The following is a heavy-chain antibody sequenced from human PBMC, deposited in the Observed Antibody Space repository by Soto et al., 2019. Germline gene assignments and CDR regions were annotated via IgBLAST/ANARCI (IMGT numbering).Heavy chain of an antibody. Sequence: ASVKVSCKVSGYTLTELSMHWVRQAPGKGLEWMGGFDPEDGETIYAQKFQGRVTMTEDTSTDTAYMELSSLRSEDTAVYYCATDMGGGSYSGAFDIWGQGTMVTVSS. D-gene: IGHD1-26*01. CDR1: GYTLTELS. V-gene: IGHV1-24*01. CDR3: ATDMGGGSYSGAFDI. J-gene: IGHJ3*02. CDR2: FDPEDGET.